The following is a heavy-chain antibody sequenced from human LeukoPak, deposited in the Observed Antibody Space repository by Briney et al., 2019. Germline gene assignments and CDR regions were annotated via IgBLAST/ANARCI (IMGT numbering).Heavy chain of an antibody. CDR2: IEKTGSYV. V-gene: IGHV3-21*01. D-gene: IGHD1-26*01. CDR3: AREGVGIRDLDY. J-gene: IGHJ4*02. CDR1: GFTFSNYI. Sequence: PGGSLRLSCAASGFTFSNYIMDWVRQAPGKGLEWVSSIEKTGSYVYHVASVRGRFTISRDNARNSLYLQMNSLRAEDTAVYYCAREGVGIRDLDYWGQGTLVTVSS.